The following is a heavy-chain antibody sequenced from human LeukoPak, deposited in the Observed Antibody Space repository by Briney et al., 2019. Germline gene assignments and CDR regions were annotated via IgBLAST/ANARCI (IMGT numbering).Heavy chain of an antibody. D-gene: IGHD1-26*01. J-gene: IGHJ4*02. CDR1: GYTFTSYY. V-gene: IGHV1-46*01. CDR2: INPSGGST. Sequence: ASVKVSCKASGYTFTSYYMHWVRQAPGQGLEWMGIINPSGGSTSYAQKFQGRVTMTRDTSTSTVYMELGSLRSEDTAVYYCARCLRRSSGSYGSGYWGQGTLVTVSS. CDR3: ARCLRRSSGSYGSGY.